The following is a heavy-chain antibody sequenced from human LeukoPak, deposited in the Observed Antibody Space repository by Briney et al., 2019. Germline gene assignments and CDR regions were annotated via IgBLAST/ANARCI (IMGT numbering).Heavy chain of an antibody. J-gene: IGHJ4*02. CDR1: GYTFSSYW. CDR3: AREGVTAAADY. Sequence: GGSLRLSCAASGYTFSSYWMSWVRRAPGKGLEWVANIKQDGSEKYYVDSVKGRFTISRDNAKNSLYLQLNSLRAEDTAVYYCAREGVTAAADYWGQGTLVTVSS. D-gene: IGHD6-13*01. CDR2: IKQDGSEK. V-gene: IGHV3-7*01.